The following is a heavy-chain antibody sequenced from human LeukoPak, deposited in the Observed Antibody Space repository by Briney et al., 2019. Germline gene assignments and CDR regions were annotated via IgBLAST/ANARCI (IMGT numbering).Heavy chain of an antibody. Sequence: PSETLSLTCTVSGGSISSYYWSWIRQPPGKGLEWIGYIYYSGSTNYNPSLKSRVTISVDTSKNQFSLKLRSVTAADTAVYYCARSHHGPYWYFDLWGRGTLLPVSS. D-gene: IGHD1-14*01. V-gene: IGHV4-59*01. CDR2: IYYSGST. CDR1: GGSISSYY. CDR3: ARSHHGPYWYFDL. J-gene: IGHJ2*01.